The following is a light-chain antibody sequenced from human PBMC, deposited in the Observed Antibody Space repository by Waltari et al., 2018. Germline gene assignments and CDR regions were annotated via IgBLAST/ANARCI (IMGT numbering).Light chain of an antibody. CDR2: EGS. CDR3: CSYAGIVV. V-gene: IGLV2-23*01. Sequence: QSALNQPASVSGSPGQSITISCTGTSSDVGSYNLVSWYQQHPGKAPKHMIYEGSKRPSGVSNRFSVSKSGNTASLTISGLQAEDEADYYCCSYAGIVVFGGGTKLTVL. CDR1: SSDVGSYNL. J-gene: IGLJ2*01.